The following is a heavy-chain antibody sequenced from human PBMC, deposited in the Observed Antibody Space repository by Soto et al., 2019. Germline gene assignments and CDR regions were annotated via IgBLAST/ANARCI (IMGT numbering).Heavy chain of an antibody. D-gene: IGHD3-10*01. V-gene: IGHV4-31*03. J-gene: IGHJ1*01. CDR1: GGSISSGGYY. Sequence: QVQLQESGPGLVKPSQTLSLTCTVSGGSISSGGYYWSWIRQHPGKGLEWIGYIYYSGSTYYNPSLKSRVTISVDTSKNQFSLKLSSVTAADTAVYYCASTRDYYGSGSFPPQYFQHWGQGTLVTVSS. CDR2: IYYSGST. CDR3: ASTRDYYGSGSFPPQYFQH.